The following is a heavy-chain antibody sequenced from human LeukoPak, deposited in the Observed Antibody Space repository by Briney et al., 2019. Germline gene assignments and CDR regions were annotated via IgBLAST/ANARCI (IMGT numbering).Heavy chain of an antibody. Sequence: PGGSLRPSCAASGFTFSSYAMSWVRQAPGKGLEWVSAISGSGGSTYYADSVKGRFTISRDNSKNTLYLQMNSLRAEDTAVYYCAKGKSMTTVTAFFYWDQGTLVTVSS. D-gene: IGHD4-17*01. J-gene: IGHJ4*02. CDR3: AKGKSMTTVTAFFY. CDR1: GFTFSSYA. V-gene: IGHV3-23*01. CDR2: ISGSGGST.